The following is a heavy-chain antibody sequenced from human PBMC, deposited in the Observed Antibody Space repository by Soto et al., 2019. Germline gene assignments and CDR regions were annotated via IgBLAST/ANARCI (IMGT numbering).Heavy chain of an antibody. J-gene: IGHJ4*02. V-gene: IGHV1-69*01. D-gene: IGHD3-9*01. Sequence: QVQLVQSGAEVKKPGSSVKVSCKASGGTFSSYSISWVRQAPGQGLEWMGGIIPIISTAKYAQKFQGRVSITADESTSTAYMEVTGQRSEDTSVYYCARKGRYFDWLLDYWGQRTLVTVSS. CDR2: IIPIISTA. CDR1: GGTFSSYS. CDR3: ARKGRYFDWLLDY.